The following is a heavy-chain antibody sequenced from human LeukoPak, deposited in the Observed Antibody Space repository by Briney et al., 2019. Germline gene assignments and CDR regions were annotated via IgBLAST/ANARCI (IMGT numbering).Heavy chain of an antibody. CDR3: AKTGGYYYDSSGYYYYY. D-gene: IGHD3-22*01. CDR2: ISGSGGST. V-gene: IGHV3-23*01. CDR1: GFTFSSYA. Sequence: GGSPRLSCAASGFTFSSYAMSWVRQAPGKGLEWVSAISGSGGSTYYADSVKGRFTIPRDNSKNTLYLQMNSLRAEDTAVYYCAKTGGYYYDSSGYYYYYWGQGTLVTVSS. J-gene: IGHJ4*02.